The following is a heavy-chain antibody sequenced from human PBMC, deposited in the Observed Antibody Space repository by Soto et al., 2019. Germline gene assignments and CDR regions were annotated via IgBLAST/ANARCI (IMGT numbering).Heavy chain of an antibody. CDR2: ISGSGGST. CDR1: GFTFSSYA. J-gene: IGHJ4*02. D-gene: IGHD1-20*01. Sequence: PGGSLRLSCAASGFTFSSYAMSWVRQAPGKGLEWVSTISGSGGSTWYADSVKGRFTISRDNSKNTLYLQMNSLKAEDTAVYYCAKPPYNWDHFDYWGRGTLVTVSS. V-gene: IGHV3-23*01. CDR3: AKPPYNWDHFDY.